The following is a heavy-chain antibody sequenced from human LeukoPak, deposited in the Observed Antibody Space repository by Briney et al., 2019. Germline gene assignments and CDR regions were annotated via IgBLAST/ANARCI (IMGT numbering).Heavy chain of an antibody. V-gene: IGHV3-30*03. CDR2: ISSDGSNE. D-gene: IGHD3-16*02. Sequence: PGGSLRLSCAASGFAFSDYGMHWVRQAPGKGLEWVAVISSDGSNEYYADSVRGRSTISRDNSKNTLYLQMNSLRAEDTAVYYCARDFELSHWGQGTLVTVSS. CDR3: ARDFELSH. J-gene: IGHJ4*02. CDR1: GFAFSDYG.